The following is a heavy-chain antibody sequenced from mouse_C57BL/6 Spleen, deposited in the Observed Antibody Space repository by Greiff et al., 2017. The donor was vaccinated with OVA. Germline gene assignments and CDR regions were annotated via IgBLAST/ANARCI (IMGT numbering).Heavy chain of an antibody. CDR3: AKRFAY. CDR2: IYPGSGNT. CDR1: GYTFTDYY. Sequence: VKVVESGAELVRPGASVKLSCKASGYTFTDYYINWVKQRPGQGLEWIARIYPGSGNTYYNEKFKGKATLTAEKSSSTAYMQLSSLTSEDSAVYFCAKRFAYWGQGTLVTVSA. V-gene: IGHV1-76*01. J-gene: IGHJ3*01.